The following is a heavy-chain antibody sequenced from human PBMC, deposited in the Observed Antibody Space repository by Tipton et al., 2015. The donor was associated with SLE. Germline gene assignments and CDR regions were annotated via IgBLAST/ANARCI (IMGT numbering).Heavy chain of an antibody. V-gene: IGHV4-59*01. D-gene: IGHD4-17*01. CDR1: GGSISSYY. CDR2: IYYSGST. J-gene: IGHJ2*01. Sequence: LRLSCTVSGGSISSYYWSWIRQPPGKGLEWIGYIYYSGSTNYNPSLKSRVTISVDTSKNQFSLKLSSVTAADTAVYYCARDTVSFDLWGRGTLVTVSS. CDR3: ARDTVSFDL.